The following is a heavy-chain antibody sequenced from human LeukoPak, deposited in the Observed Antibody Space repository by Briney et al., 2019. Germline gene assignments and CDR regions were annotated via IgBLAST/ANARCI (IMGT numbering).Heavy chain of an antibody. CDR1: GFTFSSYA. Sequence: PGGSLRLSCAASGFTFSSYAMRWVRQAPGKGLEWVAVISYDGSNEYYADSVKGRFTISRDNSKNTLYLQMNSLRAEDTAVYYCARDQGPYSSSTFFDYWGQGTLVTVSS. CDR3: ARDQGPYSSSTFFDY. V-gene: IGHV3-30*04. J-gene: IGHJ4*02. CDR2: ISYDGSNE. D-gene: IGHD6-13*01.